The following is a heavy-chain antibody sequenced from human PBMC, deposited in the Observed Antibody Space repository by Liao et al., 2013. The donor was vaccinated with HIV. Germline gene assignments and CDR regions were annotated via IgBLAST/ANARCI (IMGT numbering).Heavy chain of an antibody. Sequence: QLQLQESGSGLVKPLQTLSLTCGVSGGSISSSGYSWSWIRQPPGKGLEWIGYIYHSGSTYYNPSLKSRVTISVDRSKNQFSLRLTSVTAADTAVYYCARVMESATMVGGVMQDTAFFDLWAVAPWSPSPQ. D-gene: IGHD3-10*01. CDR3: ARVMESATMVGGVMQDTAFFDL. J-gene: IGHJ2*01. V-gene: IGHV4-30-2*01. CDR2: IYHSGST. CDR1: GGSISSSGYS.